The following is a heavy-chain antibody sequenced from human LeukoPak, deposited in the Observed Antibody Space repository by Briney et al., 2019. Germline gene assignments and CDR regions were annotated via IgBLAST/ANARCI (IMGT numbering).Heavy chain of an antibody. Sequence: GGSLRLSCAASGFTFSNAWMSWVRQAPGKGLEWVGRIKSKTDGGTTDYAAPVKGRFTISRDDSKNTLYLQMNSLKTEGTAVYYCTTSGPLFWGPSGFDYWGQGTLVTVSS. CDR3: TTSGPLFWGPSGFDY. J-gene: IGHJ4*02. D-gene: IGHD3-16*01. CDR1: GFTFSNAW. CDR2: IKSKTDGGTT. V-gene: IGHV3-15*01.